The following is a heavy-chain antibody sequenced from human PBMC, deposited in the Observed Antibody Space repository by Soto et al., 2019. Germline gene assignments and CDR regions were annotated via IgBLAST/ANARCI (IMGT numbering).Heavy chain of an antibody. CDR3: ARDRSIAAAGTDAFDI. Sequence: GGSLRLSCAASGFTFSSYSMNWVRQAPGKGLEWVSYISSSSSTIYYADSVKGRFTISRDNAKNSLYLQMNSLRAEDTAVYYCARDRSIAAAGTDAFDIWGRGTMVTVSS. D-gene: IGHD6-13*01. V-gene: IGHV3-48*01. CDR2: ISSSSSTI. CDR1: GFTFSSYS. J-gene: IGHJ3*02.